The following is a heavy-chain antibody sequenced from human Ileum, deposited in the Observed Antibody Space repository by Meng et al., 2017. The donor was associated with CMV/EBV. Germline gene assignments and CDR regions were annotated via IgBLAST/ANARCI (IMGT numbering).Heavy chain of an antibody. V-gene: IGHV4-39*07. D-gene: IGHD2-2*01. CDR2: IYYSGST. CDR3: ARESKYQLLNGAYFDY. J-gene: IGHJ4*01. CDR1: GFTFSSYS. Sequence: ESLKISCAASGFTFSSYSMNWVRQAPGKGLEWIGSIYYSGSTYYNPSLKSRVTISVDTSKNQFSLKLSSVTAADTAVYYCARESKYQLLNGAYFDYWGQGTLVTVSS.